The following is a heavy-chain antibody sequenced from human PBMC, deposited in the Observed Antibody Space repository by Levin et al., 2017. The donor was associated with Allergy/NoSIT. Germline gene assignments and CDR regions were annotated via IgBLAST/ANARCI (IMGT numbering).Heavy chain of an antibody. Sequence: SCAASGFPFTRAVMHWVRQAPGRGLEWVAVLSHDETIRIYRDSVKGRFSVSRDIGKNTLHLQLDSLKTEDTAVDYCAKAGPTSGYSDALDLWGQGTLVTASA. V-gene: IGHV3-30*18. CDR1: GFPFTRAV. D-gene: IGHD2-2*02. CDR3: AKAGPTSGYSDALDL. J-gene: IGHJ3*01. CDR2: LSHDETIR.